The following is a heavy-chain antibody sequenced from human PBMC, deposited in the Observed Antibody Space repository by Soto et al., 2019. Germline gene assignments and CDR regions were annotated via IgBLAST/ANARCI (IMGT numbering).Heavy chain of an antibody. D-gene: IGHD6-25*01. J-gene: IGHJ4*02. V-gene: IGHV1-8*01. CDR2: MNPNSGNT. Sequence: QVQLVQSGAEVKKPGASVKVSCKASGYTFTSYDINWVRQATGQGLEWMGWMNPNSGNTGYAQKFXXTXTXXRNTSIGTAYMGMSSLRSEDTAVYYCARGPYGYNNWGQGTLVTVSS. CDR1: GYTFTSYD. CDR3: ARGPYGYNN.